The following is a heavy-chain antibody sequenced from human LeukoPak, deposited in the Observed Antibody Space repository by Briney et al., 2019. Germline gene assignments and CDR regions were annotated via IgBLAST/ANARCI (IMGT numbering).Heavy chain of an antibody. CDR2: IYYSGST. V-gene: IGHV4-59*01. J-gene: IGHJ2*01. CDR1: GGSISSYY. Sequence: PSETLSLTCTVSGGSISSYYWSWIRQPPGKGLEWIGYIYYSGSTNYTPSLNILVTISVDTSKNQFSLKLSSVTAADTAVYYCARDEVAAVYWYFDLWGRGTLVTVSS. D-gene: IGHD6-13*01. CDR3: ARDEVAAVYWYFDL.